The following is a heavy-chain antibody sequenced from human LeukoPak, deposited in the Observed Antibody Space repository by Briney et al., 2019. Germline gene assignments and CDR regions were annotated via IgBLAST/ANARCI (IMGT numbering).Heavy chain of an antibody. V-gene: IGHV5-51*01. CDR1: XXXXXSYW. CDR2: IYPGDSDT. D-gene: IGHD1-26*01. CDR3: ARANSGSYPGLDY. Sequence: GESLRISCXGSXXXXXSYWXAWVRQMPGXXXXXMGIIYPGDSDTRYSPSFQGQVTISADKSISTAYLQWSSLKASDTAMYYCARANSGSYPGLDYWGQGTLVTVSS. J-gene: IGHJ4*02.